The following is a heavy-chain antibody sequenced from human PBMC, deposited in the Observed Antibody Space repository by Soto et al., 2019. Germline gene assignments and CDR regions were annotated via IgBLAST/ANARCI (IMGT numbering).Heavy chain of an antibody. D-gene: IGHD2-21*02. CDR3: ARDCGGDCYLGFDP. V-gene: IGHV4-59*01. CDR2: IYYSGST. Sequence: PSETLSLTCAIYGGSFSGYYWSWIRQPPGKGLEWIGYIYYSGSTNYNPSLKSRVTISVDTSKNQFSLKLSSVTAADTAVYYCARDCGGDCYLGFDPWGQGTLVTVSS. J-gene: IGHJ5*02. CDR1: GGSFSGYY.